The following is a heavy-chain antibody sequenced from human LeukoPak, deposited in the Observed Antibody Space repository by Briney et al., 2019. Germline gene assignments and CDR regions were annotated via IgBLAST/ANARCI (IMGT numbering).Heavy chain of an antibody. CDR2: ISAYSGNK. CDR3: ARDKRTYYDILSGYFYFDS. D-gene: IGHD3-9*01. Sequence: ASVKDSRMACLYTFTTYGISWVRQAPGQGLEWMGWISAYSGNKKYVQKLRGRVTLTPDTSTKTVYMELRSLRSDDTAVYYCARDKRTYYDILSGYFYFDSWGQGTLVTVSS. CDR1: LYTFTTYG. J-gene: IGHJ4*02. V-gene: IGHV1-18*01.